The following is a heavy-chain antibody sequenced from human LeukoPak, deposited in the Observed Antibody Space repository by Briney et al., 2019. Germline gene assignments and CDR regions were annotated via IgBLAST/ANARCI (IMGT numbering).Heavy chain of an antibody. J-gene: IGHJ4*02. V-gene: IGHV3-23*01. CDR3: ARKVVAAKGAFDY. Sequence: GGSLRLSCAASGFSFSSCAMNWVRQTPGKGLEWVSFISGSGAGTYYADSVKGRFTISRDNSKNTVYLQMNSLRAEDTAVYYCARKVVAAKGAFDYWGQGTLVTVSS. CDR2: ISGSGAGT. CDR1: GFSFSSCA. D-gene: IGHD2-15*01.